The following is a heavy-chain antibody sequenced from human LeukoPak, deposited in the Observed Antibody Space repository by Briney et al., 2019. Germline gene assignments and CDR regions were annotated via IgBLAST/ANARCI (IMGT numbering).Heavy chain of an antibody. CDR2: ISGSGGGT. D-gene: IGHD3-22*01. CDR1: GFTFSSYA. V-gene: IGHV3-23*01. Sequence: GGSLRLSCAASGFTFSSYAMSWVRQAPGKGLEWVSAISGSGGGTYYADSVKGRFTISRDNSKNTLYLQMNSLRAEDTAVYYCAKGAYYDSSGYSFDYWGQGTLVTVSS. J-gene: IGHJ4*02. CDR3: AKGAYYDSSGYSFDY.